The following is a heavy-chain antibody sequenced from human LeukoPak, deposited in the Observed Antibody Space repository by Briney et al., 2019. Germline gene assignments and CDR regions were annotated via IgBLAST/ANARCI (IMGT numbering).Heavy chain of an antibody. J-gene: IGHJ4*02. CDR3: ARGTVPDNPHYFDY. D-gene: IGHD1-14*01. Sequence: ASVTVSCKASGYTFGTSGITWVRRAPGQGLEWMGWISVDNGYTKYSQKFQGRVTITADTSTRTVYMELRSLRSDDTAVFYCARGTVPDNPHYFDYWGQGTLVSVSS. CDR1: GYTFGTSG. CDR2: ISVDNGYT. V-gene: IGHV1-18*01.